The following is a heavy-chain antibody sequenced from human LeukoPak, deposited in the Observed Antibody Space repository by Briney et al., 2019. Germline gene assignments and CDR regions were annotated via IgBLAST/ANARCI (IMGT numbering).Heavy chain of an antibody. CDR3: AKDYYDSSGYRAFDI. Sequence: PGGSLRLSCAASGFTFDDYAMHWVRQAPGKGREWVSGISWNSGSIGYADSVKGRFTISRDNAKNSLYLQMNSLRAEDTALYYCAKDYYDSSGYRAFDIWGQGTMVTVSS. D-gene: IGHD3-22*01. J-gene: IGHJ3*02. CDR1: GFTFDDYA. V-gene: IGHV3-9*01. CDR2: ISWNSGSI.